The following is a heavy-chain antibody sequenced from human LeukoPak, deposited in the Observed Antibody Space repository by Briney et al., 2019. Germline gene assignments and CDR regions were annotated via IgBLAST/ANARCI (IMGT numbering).Heavy chain of an antibody. Sequence: SETLSLTCTVSGGSISSYYWSWIRQPGGKGLEWIEHIYSSGSTNYNPSLKSRVTMSVDTSKNQFSLKLSSVTAADTAVYYCARDWPPPYYYGSGSPYYFEYWGQGTLVTVSS. CDR1: GGSISSYY. D-gene: IGHD3-10*01. V-gene: IGHV4-4*07. CDR2: IYSSGST. CDR3: ARDWPPPYYYGSGSPYYFEY. J-gene: IGHJ4*02.